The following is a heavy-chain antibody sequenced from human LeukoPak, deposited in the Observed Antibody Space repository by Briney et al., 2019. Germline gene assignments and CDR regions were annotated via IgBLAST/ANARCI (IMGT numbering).Heavy chain of an antibody. Sequence: SETLSLTCTVSGGSVSSGSYYWSWTRQPPGKGLEWIGYIYYSGSTNYNPSLKSRVTISVDTSKNQFSLKLSSVTAAGTAVYYCARVPIAVAGPRNYYGMDVWGQGTTVTVSS. CDR2: IYYSGST. CDR3: ARVPIAVAGPRNYYGMDV. J-gene: IGHJ6*02. D-gene: IGHD6-19*01. CDR1: GGSVSSGSYY. V-gene: IGHV4-61*01.